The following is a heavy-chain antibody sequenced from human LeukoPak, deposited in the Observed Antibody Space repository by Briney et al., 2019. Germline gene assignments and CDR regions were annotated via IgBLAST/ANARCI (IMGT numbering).Heavy chain of an antibody. Sequence: SETLSLTCTVSGGSIIGYYLSWIRQPPGKGLEWIGSIYYSGSTNYNPSLRSRVTISVETSKNQFSLKLSSVTAADTAVYYCARYANSPYYYYAMDVWGQGTTVTVSS. V-gene: IGHV4-59*12. CDR2: IYYSGST. CDR1: GGSIIGYY. D-gene: IGHD4/OR15-4a*01. J-gene: IGHJ6*02. CDR3: ARYANSPYYYYAMDV.